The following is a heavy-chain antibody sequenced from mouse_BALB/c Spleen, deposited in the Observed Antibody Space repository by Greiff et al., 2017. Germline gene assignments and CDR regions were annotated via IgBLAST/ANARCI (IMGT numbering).Heavy chain of an antibody. V-gene: IGHV5-17*02. CDR2: ISSGSSTI. J-gene: IGHJ2*01. CDR3: ARGKPDFDY. CDR1: GFTFSSFG. Sequence: EVKVIESGGGLVQPGGSRKLSCAASGFTFSSFGMHWVRQAPEKGLEWVAYISSGSSTIYYADTVKGRFTISRDNPKNTLFLQMTSLRSEDTAMYYCARGKPDFDYWGQGTTLTVSS.